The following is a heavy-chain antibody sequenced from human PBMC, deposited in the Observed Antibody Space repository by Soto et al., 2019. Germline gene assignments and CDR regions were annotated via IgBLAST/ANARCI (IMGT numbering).Heavy chain of an antibody. D-gene: IGHD3-10*01. V-gene: IGHV4-39*01. CDR2: IYYSGST. J-gene: IGHJ5*02. Sequence: SETLSLTCTVSGGSISSSSYYWGWIGSIYYSGSTYYNPSLKSRVTISVDTSKNQFSLKLSSVTAADTAVYYCARHAKPYGSGSYSWFDPCGQGTLVTVSS. CDR3: ARHAKPYGSGSYSWFDP. CDR1: GGSISSSSYY.